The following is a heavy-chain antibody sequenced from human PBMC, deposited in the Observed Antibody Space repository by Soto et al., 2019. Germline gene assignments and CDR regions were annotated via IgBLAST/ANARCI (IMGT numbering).Heavy chain of an antibody. CDR2: ISSSSLHI. CDR3: AKDIITGTPPPYYYFGMDV. D-gene: IGHD1-20*01. V-gene: IGHV3-21*04. J-gene: IGHJ6*02. CDR1: GFTFSSYT. Sequence: GGSLRLSCATSGFTFSSYTMTWVRQAPGKGLEWVSSISSSSLHIYYAESLKGRFTVSRDNAKNSLYLQMNSLRTEDTALYYFAKDIITGTPPPYYYFGMDVWGQGTTVTVSS.